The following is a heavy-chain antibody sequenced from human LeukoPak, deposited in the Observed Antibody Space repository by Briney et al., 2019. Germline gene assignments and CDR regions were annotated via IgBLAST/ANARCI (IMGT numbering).Heavy chain of an antibody. J-gene: IGHJ5*02. Sequence: SETLSLTCAVYGGSFSGYYWSWIRQPPGKGLEWIGEINHSGSTNYNPSLKSRVTISVDTSKNQFSLKLSSVTAADTAVYYCARRHCSSTSCPNWFGPWGQGTLVTVSS. V-gene: IGHV4-34*01. D-gene: IGHD2-2*01. CDR3: ARRHCSSTSCPNWFGP. CDR1: GGSFSGYY. CDR2: INHSGST.